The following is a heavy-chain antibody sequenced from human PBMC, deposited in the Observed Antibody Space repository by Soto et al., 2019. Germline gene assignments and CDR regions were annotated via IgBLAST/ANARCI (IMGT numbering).Heavy chain of an antibody. J-gene: IGHJ4*02. CDR2: IYHSGST. CDR1: GYSISSGYY. D-gene: IGHD1-7*01. Sequence: PSETLSLTCAVSGYSISSGYYWGWIRQPPGKGLEWIGSIYHSGSTYYNPSLKSRVTISVDTSKNQFSLKLSSVTAADTAVYYCARESYNWNYSYFDYWGQGTLVTVSS. CDR3: ARESYNWNYSYFDY. V-gene: IGHV4-38-2*02.